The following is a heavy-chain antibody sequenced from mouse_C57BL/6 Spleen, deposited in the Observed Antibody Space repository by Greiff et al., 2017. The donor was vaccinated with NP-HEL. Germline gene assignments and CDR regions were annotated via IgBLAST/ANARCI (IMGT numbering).Heavy chain of an antibody. CDR3: TRRDYYGSSYEGGFAY. J-gene: IGHJ3*01. Sequence: VMLVESGGGLVQPGGSMKLSCAASGFTFSDAWMDWVRQSPEKGLEWVAEIRNKANNHATSYAESVKGRFTISRDDSKSSVYLQMNSLRAEDTGIYYCTRRDYYGSSYEGGFAYWGQGTLVTVSA. V-gene: IGHV6-6*01. CDR2: IRNKANNHAT. CDR1: GFTFSDAW. D-gene: IGHD1-1*01.